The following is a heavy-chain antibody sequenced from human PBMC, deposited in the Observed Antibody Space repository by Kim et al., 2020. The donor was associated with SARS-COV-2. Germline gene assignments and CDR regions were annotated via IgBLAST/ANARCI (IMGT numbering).Heavy chain of an antibody. CDR3: ARDRYYGSCQMGY. J-gene: IGHJ4*02. CDR2: ISYDGSNK. V-gene: IGHV3-30*04. CDR1: GFTFSSYA. D-gene: IGHD3-10*01. Sequence: GGSLRLSCAASGFTFSSYAMHWVRQAPGKGLEWVAVISYDGSNKYYADSVKGRFTISRDNSKNTLYLQMNSLRAEDTAVYYCARDRYYGSCQMGYWGQGT.